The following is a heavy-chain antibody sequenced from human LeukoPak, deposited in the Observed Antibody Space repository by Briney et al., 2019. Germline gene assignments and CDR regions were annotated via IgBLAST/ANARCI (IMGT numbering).Heavy chain of an antibody. J-gene: IGHJ3*02. CDR1: GFTFSSYA. Sequence: QTGGSLRLSCAASGFTFSSYAMSWVRQAPGKGLEWVSAISGSGGSTYYADSVKGRFTISRDNSKNTLYLQMNSLRAEDTAVYYCAKDRRSGWSNDAFDIWAKGQWSPSLQ. V-gene: IGHV3-23*01. CDR3: AKDRRSGWSNDAFDI. CDR2: ISGSGGST. D-gene: IGHD6-19*01.